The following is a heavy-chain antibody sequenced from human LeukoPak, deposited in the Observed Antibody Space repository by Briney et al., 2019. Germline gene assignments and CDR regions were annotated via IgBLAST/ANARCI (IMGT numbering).Heavy chain of an antibody. CDR2: INHSGST. D-gene: IGHD5-12*01. J-gene: IGHJ4*02. Sequence: KPSETLSLTCAVYGGSFSGYYWSWIRQPPGKGLEWIGEINHSGSTNYNPSLKSRVTISVDTSKNQFSLKLTSVTAADTAVYYCARDSSGYDQNFDYWGQGTLVTVSS. V-gene: IGHV4-34*01. CDR1: GGSFSGYY. CDR3: ARDSSGYDQNFDY.